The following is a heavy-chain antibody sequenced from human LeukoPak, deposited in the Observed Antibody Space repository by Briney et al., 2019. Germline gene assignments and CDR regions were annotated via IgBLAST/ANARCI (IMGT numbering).Heavy chain of an antibody. J-gene: IGHJ6*02. D-gene: IGHD3-10*01. CDR1: GFTFSDYY. Sequence: GGSLRLSCAASGFTFSDYYMSWIRQAPGKGLEWVSYISSSGSTIYYADSVKGRFTISRDNAKNSLYLQMNSLRAEDTAVYYCARYGSGSYYQDYYYYYGMDVWGQGTTVTVSS. V-gene: IGHV3-11*01. CDR3: ARYGSGSYYQDYYYYYGMDV. CDR2: ISSSGSTI.